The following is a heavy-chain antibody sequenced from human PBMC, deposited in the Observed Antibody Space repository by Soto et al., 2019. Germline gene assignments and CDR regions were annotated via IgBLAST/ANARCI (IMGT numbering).Heavy chain of an antibody. J-gene: IGHJ6*03. CDR2: INHSGST. Sequence: SETLSLTCAVYVGSFSGYYWSWIRQPPGKGLEWIGEINHSGSTNYNPSLKSRVTISVDTSKNQFSLKLSSVTAADTAVYYCARAKSTVTTIYYYYYCMDVWGKGTTVTVSS. D-gene: IGHD4-17*01. V-gene: IGHV4-34*01. CDR1: VGSFSGYY. CDR3: ARAKSTVTTIYYYYYCMDV.